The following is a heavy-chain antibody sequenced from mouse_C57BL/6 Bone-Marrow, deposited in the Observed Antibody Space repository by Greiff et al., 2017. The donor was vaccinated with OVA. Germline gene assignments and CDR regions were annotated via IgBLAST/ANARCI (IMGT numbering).Heavy chain of an antibody. D-gene: IGHD1-1*02. J-gene: IGHJ1*03. CDR3: ALSMVHWYFDV. CDR2: IHPSDCDT. V-gene: IGHV1-74*01. Sequence: QFQLQPSCAYLFKPVASVTVSFQASGYTFPSYWLHCVQPSPGPFLALIGSIHPSDCDTNYNQKFKGKATLTVDKSSSTAYMQLSSLTSEDAAVYYCALSMVHWYFDVWGTGTTVTVSS. CDR1: GYTFPSYW.